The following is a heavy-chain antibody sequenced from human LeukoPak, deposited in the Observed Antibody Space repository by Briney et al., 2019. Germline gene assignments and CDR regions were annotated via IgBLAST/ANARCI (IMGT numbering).Heavy chain of an antibody. CDR1: GFTFSSYW. J-gene: IGHJ6*03. Sequence: GGSLRLSCAASGFTFSSYWMSWVRQAPGKGLEWVANIKQDGSEKYYVDSVKGRFTISRDNAKNSLYLQMNCLRAEDTAVYYCARANSGSYHYYYYMDVWGKGTTVTVSS. V-gene: IGHV3-7*01. D-gene: IGHD1-26*01. CDR2: IKQDGSEK. CDR3: ARANSGSYHYYYYMDV.